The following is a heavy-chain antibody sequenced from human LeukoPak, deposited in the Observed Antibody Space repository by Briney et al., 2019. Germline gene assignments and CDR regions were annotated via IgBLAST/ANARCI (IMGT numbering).Heavy chain of an antibody. V-gene: IGHV4-39*07. J-gene: IGHJ6*03. Sequence: SETLSLTCTISGGSISSSTHYWGWIRQPPGKGLEWIGSIYYSGGTYYNPSLKSRVTISVDTSKNQFSLKLSSVTAADTAVYYCARVLYRPYYYYMDVWGKGTTVTVSS. D-gene: IGHD2-8*01. CDR2: IYYSGGT. CDR3: ARVLYRPYYYYMDV. CDR1: GGSISSSTHY.